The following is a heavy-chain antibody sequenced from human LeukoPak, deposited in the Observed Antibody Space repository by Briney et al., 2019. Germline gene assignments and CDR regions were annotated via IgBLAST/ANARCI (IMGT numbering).Heavy chain of an antibody. V-gene: IGHV3-23*01. CDR1: GFTFSSYG. D-gene: IGHD5-12*01. Sequence: PGGALRLSRAASGFTFSSYGMNWVRHAPGKGVEWVSGISGSGDSTYYADSAKGRCTLSRDNSENTLFLQMNSLRADDAAVYFCARNRPAGYAYGFELQHWGQGTLVTVSS. CDR2: ISGSGDST. J-gene: IGHJ1*01. CDR3: ARNRPAGYAYGFELQH.